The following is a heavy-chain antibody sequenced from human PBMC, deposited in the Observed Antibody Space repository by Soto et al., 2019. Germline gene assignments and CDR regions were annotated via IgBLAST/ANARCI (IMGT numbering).Heavy chain of an antibody. CDR3: ARGPSSIGAVAAIDY. CDR2: ISWNSGTI. D-gene: IGHD6-19*01. Sequence: GGSLRLSCAASGFSFDDYAMHWVRQAPGKGLEWVSGISWNSGTIGYADSVKGRFTISRDNAKNSLFLQMNSLRDEDTAVYYCARGPSSIGAVAAIDYWGQGTLVTVSS. CDR1: GFSFDDYA. J-gene: IGHJ4*02. V-gene: IGHV3-9*01.